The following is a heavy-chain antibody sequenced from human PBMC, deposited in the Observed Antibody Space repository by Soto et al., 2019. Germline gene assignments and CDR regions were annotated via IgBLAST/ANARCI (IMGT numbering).Heavy chain of an antibody. Sequence: PGGSLRLSCAASGFTFNSCAMSWVRQAPGKGLEWVSSVSGRGGSTHYADSVKGRFTISRDNSKNTLYLQMNSLRAEDTAVYYCATYSGNYERYGVSYGMDVWGQGTTVTVSS. J-gene: IGHJ6*02. CDR3: ATYSGNYERYGVSYGMDV. V-gene: IGHV3-23*01. CDR1: GFTFNSCA. CDR2: VSGRGGST. D-gene: IGHD1-26*01.